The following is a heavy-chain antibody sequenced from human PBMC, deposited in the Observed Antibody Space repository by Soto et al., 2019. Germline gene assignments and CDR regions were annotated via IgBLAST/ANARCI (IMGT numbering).Heavy chain of an antibody. V-gene: IGHV1-46*01. CDR1: GDTFTDYY. Sequence: QVQLMQSGAEVKKPGASVKVAGKASGDTFTDYYIHWVRQAPGQGLEWMGTVNPSGGHTTYAQHFLGRVTMNRDTSTSTLYMELTSLTSEDTAVYYCARGGHVVVVTAALDYWGQGTLVTVSS. CDR2: VNPSGGHT. CDR3: ARGGHVVVVTAALDY. J-gene: IGHJ4*02. D-gene: IGHD2-21*02.